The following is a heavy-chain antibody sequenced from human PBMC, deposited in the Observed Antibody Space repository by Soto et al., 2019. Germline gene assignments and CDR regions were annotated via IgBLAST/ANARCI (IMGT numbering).Heavy chain of an antibody. V-gene: IGHV1-2*02. D-gene: IGHD3-3*01. CDR2: INPNSGGT. CDR3: ARTRTYYDFWSGSRYGMDV. CDR1: GYTFTGYY. Sequence: ASVKVSCKASGYTFTGYYMHWVRQAPGQGLEWMGWINPNSGGTNYAQKFQGRVTMTRDTSISTAYMELSRLRSDDTAVYYCARTRTYYDFWSGSRYGMDVWGQGTTVTVSS. J-gene: IGHJ6*02.